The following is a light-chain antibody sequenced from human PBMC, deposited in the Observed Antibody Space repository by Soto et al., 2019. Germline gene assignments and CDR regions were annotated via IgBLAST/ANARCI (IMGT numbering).Light chain of an antibody. CDR3: QQYNSWPPIT. V-gene: IGKV3-15*01. CDR2: GAS. J-gene: IGKJ5*01. CDR1: QSVNSN. Sequence: SPATLSVSPGERATLSCRASQSVNSNLAWYQQKPGQAPRLLIYGASTRATGIPARFSGSGSGTEFTLTISSLQSEDFAVYYSQQYNSWPPITFGQGTRLEIK.